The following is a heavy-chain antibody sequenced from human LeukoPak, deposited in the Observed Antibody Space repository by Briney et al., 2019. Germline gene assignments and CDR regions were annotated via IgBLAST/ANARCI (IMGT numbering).Heavy chain of an antibody. Sequence: KPSGTLSLTCAVSGGSISSSNWWSWIRQPPGKGLEWIGEIYHSGSTNYNSSLTGRVTISIDTSKNQFSLRLSSVTAADTAVYYCARLSAVAGAGTDFWGQGTLVTVSS. CDR2: IYHSGST. CDR1: GGSISSSNW. J-gene: IGHJ4*02. D-gene: IGHD6-19*01. V-gene: IGHV4-4*02. CDR3: ARLSAVAGAGTDF.